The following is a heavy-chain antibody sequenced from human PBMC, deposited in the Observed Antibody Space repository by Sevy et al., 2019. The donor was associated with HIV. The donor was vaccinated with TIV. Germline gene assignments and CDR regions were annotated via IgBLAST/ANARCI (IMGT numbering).Heavy chain of an antibody. J-gene: IGHJ3*02. V-gene: IGHV1-2*02. Sequence: ASVKVSCKASGYTFTDYYMHWVRQAPGQGLEWMGWINPNSGGTNYAQKFQGRVTMTRDTSISTAYMELSRLRSDDTAVYYCARGPGYYDFWSGYTTDAFDIWGQGTMVTVSS. D-gene: IGHD3-3*01. CDR3: ARGPGYYDFWSGYTTDAFDI. CDR1: GYTFTDYY. CDR2: INPNSGGT.